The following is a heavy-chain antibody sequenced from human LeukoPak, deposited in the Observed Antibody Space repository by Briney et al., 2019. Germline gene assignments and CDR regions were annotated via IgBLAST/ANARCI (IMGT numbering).Heavy chain of an antibody. CDR1: GFTFSDYY. V-gene: IGHV3-11*01. CDR2: ISSGGSTI. Sequence: GGSLRLSCAASGFTFSDYYMSWIRQAPGKGLEWVSYISSGGSTIYYADSVKGRFTISRDNAKNSLYLQMNSLRAEDTAVYYCARDRDTAMVTDYWGQGTLVTVSS. CDR3: ARDRDTAMVTDY. D-gene: IGHD5-18*01. J-gene: IGHJ4*02.